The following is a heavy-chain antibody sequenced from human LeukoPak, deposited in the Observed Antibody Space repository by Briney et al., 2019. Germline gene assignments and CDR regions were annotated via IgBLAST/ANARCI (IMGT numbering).Heavy chain of an antibody. J-gene: IGHJ5*02. CDR1: GYTFTGYY. CDR3: ARQRRGSYYIYRGWFDP. Sequence: GASVKVSCKASGYTFTGYYMHWVRQAPGQGLEWMGWINPNSGGTNYAQKFQGRVTMTRDTSISTAYMELSRLRSGDTAVYYCARQRRGSYYIYRGWFDPWGQGTLVTVSS. CDR2: INPNSGGT. V-gene: IGHV1-2*02. D-gene: IGHD1-26*01.